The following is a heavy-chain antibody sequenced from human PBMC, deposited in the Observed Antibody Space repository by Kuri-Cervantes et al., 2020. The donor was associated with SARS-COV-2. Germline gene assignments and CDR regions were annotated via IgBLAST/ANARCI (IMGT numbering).Heavy chain of an antibody. CDR3: ARGGYDSPIFYYYGMDV. Sequence: GESLKISCEASGFTFGSYTMNWVRQTPGKGLEWVSCISATSTIIHYADSVKGRFTISRDNAKYSLYLQMNSLRDEDTAVYYCARGGYDSPIFYYYGMDVWGQGTTVTVSS. D-gene: IGHD5-12*01. CDR1: GFTFGSYT. V-gene: IGHV3-48*02. J-gene: IGHJ6*02. CDR2: ISATSTII.